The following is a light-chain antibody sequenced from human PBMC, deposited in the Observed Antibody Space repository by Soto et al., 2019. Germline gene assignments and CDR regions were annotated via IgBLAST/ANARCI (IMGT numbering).Light chain of an antibody. CDR3: MQALQTPIT. CDR2: LCS. J-gene: IGKJ5*01. CDR1: QSLLHSNGYNY. Sequence: DIVMTQSPLSLPVTPGEPASISCRSSQSLLHSNGYNYLDWYLQKPGQSPQLLIYLCSNRASGVPDRCSGSGSGSDFTLKISRVEAEDVGVYYCMQALQTPITFGQGTRLEIK. V-gene: IGKV2-28*01.